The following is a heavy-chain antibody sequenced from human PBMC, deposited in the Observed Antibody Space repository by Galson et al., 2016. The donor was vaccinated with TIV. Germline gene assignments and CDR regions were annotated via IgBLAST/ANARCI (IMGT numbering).Heavy chain of an antibody. D-gene: IGHD3-22*01. CDR3: ARDRYFDASGYYYYYYGMDV. J-gene: IGHJ6*02. CDR2: IYSAGET. V-gene: IGHV3-66*02. CDR1: EITVSRNY. Sequence: SLRLSCAASEITVSRNYMSWVRQGPGGGLEWVSTIYSAGETFYADSVKGRFTISRDASKNTLHLQMNSLRPEDTAVYYCARDRYFDASGYYYYYYGMDVWGQGTTVTVSS.